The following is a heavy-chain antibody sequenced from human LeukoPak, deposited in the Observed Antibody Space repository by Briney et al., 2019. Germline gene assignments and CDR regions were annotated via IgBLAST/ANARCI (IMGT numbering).Heavy chain of an antibody. CDR3: ARVEGGGRRGYWFDP. J-gene: IGHJ5*02. D-gene: IGHD3-16*01. CDR2: SSTYNGNT. V-gene: IGHV1-18*01. Sequence: GASVKVSCKASGYIFTSYGIIWVRQAPGLGLEWMGWSSTYNGNTNYAQKFQGRVTMTTDTSTSTAYMELRSLTSDDTAVYYCARVEGGGRRGYWFDPWGQGTLVTVSS. CDR1: GYIFTSYG.